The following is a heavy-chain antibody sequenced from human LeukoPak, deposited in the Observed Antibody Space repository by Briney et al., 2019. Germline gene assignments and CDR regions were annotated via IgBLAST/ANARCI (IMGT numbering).Heavy chain of an antibody. V-gene: IGHV3-20*04. J-gene: IGHJ3*02. CDR1: GFTFDDYG. CDR3: ARAKPTVTKVGAFDI. D-gene: IGHD4-11*01. CDR2: INWNSGST. Sequence: PGGSLRLSCAASGFTFDDYGMSWVRQAPGKGLEWLSGINWNSGSTGYADSVKGRFTISRDNAKNSLYLQMNSLRAEDTALYYCARAKPTVTKVGAFDIWGQGTMVTVSS.